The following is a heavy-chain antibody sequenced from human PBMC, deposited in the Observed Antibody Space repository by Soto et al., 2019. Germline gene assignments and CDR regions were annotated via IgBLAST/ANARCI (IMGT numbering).Heavy chain of an antibody. V-gene: IGHV6-1*01. D-gene: IGHD5-18*01. CDR1: GDSVSSNNVA. Sequence: QVQLQQSGPGLVKPSQTLSLTCAISGDSVSSNNVAWNWVRQSPSRGLEWLGRTYYTSKWNYDYXVXVXXRISVAPDTSKHQFSLQVNFVTPEDTAVYYCARGRNSAFDYWGQGTLVTVSS. J-gene: IGHJ4*02. CDR3: ARGRNSAFDY. CDR2: TYYTSKWNY.